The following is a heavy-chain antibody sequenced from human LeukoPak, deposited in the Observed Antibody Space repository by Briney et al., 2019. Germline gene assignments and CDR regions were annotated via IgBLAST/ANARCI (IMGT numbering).Heavy chain of an antibody. CDR1: HDSISSSTYY. J-gene: IGHJ4*02. Sequence: SETLSLTCTVSHDSISSSTYYWGWIRQPPGKGLEWIGEINHSGSTNYNPSLKSRVTISVDTSKNQFSLKLSSVTAADTAVYYCARGNLFDYWGQGTLVTVSS. V-gene: IGHV4-39*07. CDR2: INHSGST. D-gene: IGHD1-14*01. CDR3: ARGNLFDY.